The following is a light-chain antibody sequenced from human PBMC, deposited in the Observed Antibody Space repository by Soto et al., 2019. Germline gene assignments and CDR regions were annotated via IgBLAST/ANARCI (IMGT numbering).Light chain of an antibody. J-gene: IGLJ3*02. CDR3: SSYTSSSTLDWV. CDR1: SSDVGGYNY. CDR2: EVS. Sequence: QSVLTQPASVSGSPGQSITISCTGTSSDVGGYNYVSWYQQHPGKAPKLMIYEVSNRPSGVSNRFSGSKSGTTASLTISGLQAEDEADYYCSSYTSSSTLDWVFGGGTKLTVL. V-gene: IGLV2-14*01.